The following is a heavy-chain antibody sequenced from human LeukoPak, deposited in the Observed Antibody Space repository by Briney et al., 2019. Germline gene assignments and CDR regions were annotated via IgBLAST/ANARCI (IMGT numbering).Heavy chain of an antibody. CDR2: INHSGST. CDR1: GFTFSNAW. CDR3: ARQAQWELLAALDY. V-gene: IGHV4-4*02. J-gene: IGHJ4*02. D-gene: IGHD1-26*01. Sequence: PGGSLRLSCAASGFTFSNAWMSWVRQAPGKGLEWIGEINHSGSTNYNPSLKSRVTISVDKSKNQFSLKLSSVTAADTAVYYCARQAQWELLAALDYWGQGTLVTVSS.